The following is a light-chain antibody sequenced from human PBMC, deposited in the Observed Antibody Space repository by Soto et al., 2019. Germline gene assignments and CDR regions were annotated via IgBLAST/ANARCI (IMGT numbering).Light chain of an antibody. CDR1: QSIGKSY. CDR2: GAS. CDR3: QQYGSSRGT. V-gene: IGKV3-20*01. J-gene: IGKJ1*01. Sequence: DTVLTESPGTVSVSPGESATLSCMASQSIGKSYLAWFQHKPGQAPRLLIYGASTRATGIPDRFRGSGSGTDFTLTVSRLEPEDFAVYYCQQYGSSRGTFGQGTKVDIK.